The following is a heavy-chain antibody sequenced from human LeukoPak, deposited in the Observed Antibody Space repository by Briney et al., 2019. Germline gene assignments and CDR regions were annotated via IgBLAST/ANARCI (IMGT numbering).Heavy chain of an antibody. J-gene: IGHJ4*02. V-gene: IGHV1-2*02. CDR1: GYTFTGYY. D-gene: IGHD2-2*02. CDR2: INPNSGGT. CDR3: ARWRVPAAIEDY. Sequence: ASVKVSCKASGYTFTGYYKHWVRQAPGQGLEWMGWINPNSGGTNYAQKFQGRVTMTRDTSISTAYMELSRLRSDDTAVYYCARWRVPAAIEDYWGQGTLVTVSS.